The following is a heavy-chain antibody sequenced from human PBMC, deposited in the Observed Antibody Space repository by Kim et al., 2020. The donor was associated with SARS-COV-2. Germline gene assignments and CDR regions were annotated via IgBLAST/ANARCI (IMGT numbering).Heavy chain of an antibody. V-gene: IGHV1-8*01. J-gene: IGHJ6*02. D-gene: IGHD3-10*01. CDR1: GYTFTSYD. CDR2: MNPNSGNT. Sequence: ASVKVSCKASGYTFTSYDINWVRQATGQGLEWMGWMNPNSGNTGYAQKFQGRVTMTRNTSISTAYMELSSLRSEDTAVYYCARGGENGHVLLWFGELLGPYYYGMDVWGQGTTVTVSS. CDR3: ARGGENGHVLLWFGELLGPYYYGMDV.